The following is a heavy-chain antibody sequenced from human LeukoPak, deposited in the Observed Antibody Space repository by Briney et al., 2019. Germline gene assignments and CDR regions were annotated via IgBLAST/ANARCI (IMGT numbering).Heavy chain of an antibody. D-gene: IGHD2-2*01. CDR1: GYTFTSYD. J-gene: IGHJ6*03. CDR2: MNPNSGNT. V-gene: IGHV1-8*03. Sequence: ASVKVSCKASGYTFTSYDINWVRQATGQGLEWMGWMNPNSGNTGYAQEFQGRVTITRNTSISTAYMELSSLRSEDTAVYYCARGRTVVVPAAIPLYYYYYMDVWGKGTTVTVSS. CDR3: ARGRTVVVPAAIPLYYYYYMDV.